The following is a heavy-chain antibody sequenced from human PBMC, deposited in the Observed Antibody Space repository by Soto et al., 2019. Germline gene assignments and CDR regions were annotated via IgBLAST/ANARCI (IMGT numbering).Heavy chain of an antibody. CDR3: ASEIIPLTTDWYFDL. CDR2: IFDSGST. J-gene: IGHJ2*01. V-gene: IGHV4-30-4*01. CDR1: GGSISGGVYY. Sequence: QVQLQESGPGLVKPSQTLSLTCTVSGGSISGGVYYWSWIRQPPGKGLEWIGYIFDSGSTYYNPSLKSRVTISVDTSKNQFALRLSSVTAADTAVYYCASEIIPLTTDWYFDLWGRGTLGTVSS. D-gene: IGHD4-17*01.